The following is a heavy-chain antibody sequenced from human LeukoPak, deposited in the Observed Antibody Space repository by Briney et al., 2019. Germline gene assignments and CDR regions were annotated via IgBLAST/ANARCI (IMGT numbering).Heavy chain of an antibody. Sequence: SETLSLTCAVYGGSFSGYYWSWIRQPPGKGLEWIGEINHSGSTNYNSSLKSRVTISVDTSKNQFSLKLSSVTAADTAVYYCARGFYYDFWSGYYQYNWFDPWGQGTLVTVSS. J-gene: IGHJ5*02. CDR1: GGSFSGYY. D-gene: IGHD3-3*01. CDR2: INHSGST. CDR3: ARGFYYDFWSGYYQYNWFDP. V-gene: IGHV4-34*01.